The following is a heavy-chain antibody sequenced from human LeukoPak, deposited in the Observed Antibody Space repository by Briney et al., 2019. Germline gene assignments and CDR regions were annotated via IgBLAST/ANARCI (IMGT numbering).Heavy chain of an antibody. D-gene: IGHD3-10*01. CDR1: GGSISSSSYY. V-gene: IGHV4-39*01. CDR3: ARVLTMFRGGFDY. J-gene: IGHJ4*02. CDR2: IYYSGST. Sequence: SETLSLTCTVSGGSISSSSYYWGWIRQPPGKGLEWIGSIYYSGSTYYNPSLKSRVTISVDTSKNQFSLKLSSVTAADTAVYYCARVLTMFRGGFDYWGQGTLVTVSS.